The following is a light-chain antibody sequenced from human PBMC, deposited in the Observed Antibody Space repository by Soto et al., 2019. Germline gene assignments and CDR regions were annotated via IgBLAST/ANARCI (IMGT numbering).Light chain of an antibody. CDR2: GAS. Sequence: EIVMTQSPATLSVSPGERATLSCRASQSVTSNLAWYQQKPGRAPRLLIYGASTRATGIPARFSGSGSGTEFTLTISSLQSEDCAVYYCQQYNNWPPTFGQGTRLEI. CDR1: QSVTSN. J-gene: IGKJ5*01. V-gene: IGKV3-15*01. CDR3: QQYNNWPPT.